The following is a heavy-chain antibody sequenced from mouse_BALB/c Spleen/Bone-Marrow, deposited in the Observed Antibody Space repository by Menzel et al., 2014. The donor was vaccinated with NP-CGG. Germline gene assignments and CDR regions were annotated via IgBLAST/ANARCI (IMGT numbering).Heavy chain of an antibody. J-gene: IGHJ3*01. D-gene: IGHD1-2*01. V-gene: IGHV4-1*02. CDR1: GFDFSRYW. CDR3: TRQDYYGYGAY. CDR2: INPDSSTI. Sequence: EVQLVESGGGLVQPGGSLKLSCAASGFDFSRYWMSWVRQAPGEGLEWIGEINPDSSTINYTPSLKDKFIISRDNAKNTLYLQMSKVRSEDTALYYCTRQDYYGYGAYWGQGTLVTVSA.